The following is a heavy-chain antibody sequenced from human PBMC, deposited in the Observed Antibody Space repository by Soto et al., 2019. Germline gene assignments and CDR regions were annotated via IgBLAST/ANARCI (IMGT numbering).Heavy chain of an antibody. Sequence: EVQLVESGGAVVQPGGSLRLSCAASGFTFDDYPMHWVRQAPRKGLEWVSLISWDGDSTSLADSVKGRFTVSRDNNKNSLYLQMNSLRTEDTALYFRPKDNRAKWLDVWGESFDVWGQGTMVTVSS. J-gene: IGHJ3*01. V-gene: IGHV3-43*01. D-gene: IGHD3-16*01. CDR3: PKDNRAKWLDVWGESFDV. CDR2: ISWDGDST. CDR1: GFTFDDYP.